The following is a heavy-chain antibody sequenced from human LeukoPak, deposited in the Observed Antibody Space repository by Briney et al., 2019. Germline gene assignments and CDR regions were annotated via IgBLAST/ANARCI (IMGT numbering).Heavy chain of an antibody. CDR3: ARGWDSGYDVNWFDP. CDR1: GYTFTGYY. V-gene: IGHV1-2*02. D-gene: IGHD5-12*01. Sequence: GASVKVSCKASGYTFTGYYMHWVRQAPGQGFERMGWINPNSGGTNYAQKFQGRVTMTRDMSISTAYMELSRLTSDDTAVYFCARGWDSGYDVNWFDPWGQGTLVTVSS. CDR2: INPNSGGT. J-gene: IGHJ5*02.